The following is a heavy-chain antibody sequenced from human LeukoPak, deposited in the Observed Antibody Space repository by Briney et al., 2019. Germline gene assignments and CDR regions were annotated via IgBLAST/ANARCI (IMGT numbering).Heavy chain of an antibody. CDR3: ARDHGYSYGFDGWFDP. CDR1: GGTFSSYA. V-gene: IGHV1-69*05. CDR2: IIPIFGTA. D-gene: IGHD5-18*01. Sequence: SVNVSCKASGGTFSSYAISWVRQAPGQGLEWMGGIIPIFGTANYAQKFQGRVTITTDESTSTAYMELSSLRSEDTAVYYCARDHGYSYGFDGWFDPWGQGTLVTVSS. J-gene: IGHJ5*02.